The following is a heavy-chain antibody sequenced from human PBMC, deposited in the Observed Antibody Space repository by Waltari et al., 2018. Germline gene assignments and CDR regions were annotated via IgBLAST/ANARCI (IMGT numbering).Heavy chain of an antibody. CDR1: GGSIRNYF. J-gene: IGHJ3*02. Sequence: QVQLQESGPGLVKPSETPSLTCTVSGGSIRNYFWSWIRQPAGKGLEWIGRFYIGETVNYNPSLKSRVAMSVDTSNNQFSLEVNSVTAADTAMYFCARGGDRISASGRNAYDIWGQGTMVIVSS. D-gene: IGHD2-15*01. CDR2: FYIGETV. CDR3: ARGGDRISASGRNAYDI. V-gene: IGHV4-4*07.